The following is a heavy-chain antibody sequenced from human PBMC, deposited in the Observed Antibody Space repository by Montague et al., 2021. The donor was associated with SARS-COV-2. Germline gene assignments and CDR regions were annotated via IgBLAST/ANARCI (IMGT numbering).Heavy chain of an antibody. D-gene: IGHD3-3*01. V-gene: IGHV4-4*07. CDR3: ARKGSGRSDLAY. CDR1: GVVELRRR. CDR2: LLEKKNT. Sequence: SETLSLTCTVSGVVELRRRSEAHTSELQSLAYLVCRLLLEKKNTKYKRSLKSRVSMSVDKSWNQFSLRLTSVTAADTGIIYCARKGSGRSDLAYWGQGTLVTVSS. J-gene: IGHJ4*02.